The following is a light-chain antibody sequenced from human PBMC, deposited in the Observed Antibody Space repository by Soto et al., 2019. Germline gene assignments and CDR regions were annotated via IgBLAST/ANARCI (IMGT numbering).Light chain of an antibody. CDR2: AVS. CDR1: QSISSW. J-gene: IGKJ1*01. Sequence: IHITQYPSTLSASVGDSVRITCRASQSISSWLAWYQQKPGKAPKRLIYAVSSLQSEVPSRFSGSGSGTEFTLTISSLQPEDVATYYCLQHHSYPQTFGQGTKVDI. V-gene: IGKV1-5*01. CDR3: LQHHSYPQT.